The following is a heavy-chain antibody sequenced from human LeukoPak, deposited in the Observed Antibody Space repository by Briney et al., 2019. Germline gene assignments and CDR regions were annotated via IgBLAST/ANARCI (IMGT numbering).Heavy chain of an antibody. Sequence: GGSLRLSCAASGFTFSSYAMSWVRQAPGKGLEWVSAISGSGGSTYYADSVKGRFTISRDNSKNTLYLQMNSLRAEDTAVYHCAKPLYYYGSGSFTFDYWGQGTLVTVSS. D-gene: IGHD3-10*01. CDR1: GFTFSSYA. CDR2: ISGSGGST. V-gene: IGHV3-23*01. CDR3: AKPLYYYGSGSFTFDY. J-gene: IGHJ4*02.